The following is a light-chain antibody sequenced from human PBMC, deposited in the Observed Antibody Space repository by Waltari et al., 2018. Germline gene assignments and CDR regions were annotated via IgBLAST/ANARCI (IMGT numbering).Light chain of an antibody. CDR2: YDS. Sequence: SYVLPQTPSVSLAPGQTAIITCGGDNIVGKSVHWYQLQPGQAPVLVMFYDSDRPPGIPDRFSGSNSGNTATLTISRVEDDDEADYFCQVWDDSNNSGVFGGGTKLTVL. CDR3: QVWDDSNNSGV. CDR1: NIVGKS. V-gene: IGLV3-21*04. J-gene: IGLJ2*01.